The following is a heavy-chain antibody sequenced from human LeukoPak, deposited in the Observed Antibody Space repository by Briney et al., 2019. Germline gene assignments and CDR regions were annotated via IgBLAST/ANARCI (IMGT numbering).Heavy chain of an antibody. CDR3: ARLSAAASHP. CDR2: VDSSDSTHYS. J-gene: IGHJ5*02. D-gene: IGHD6-13*01. V-gene: IGHV4-4*09. CDR1: GGSISSYY. Sequence: SETLSLTCTVSGGSISSYYWSWIRQPPGKGLEWIGYVDSSDSTHYSHYNPSLKSRVSISADMSKNQFSLNMYSVTTADTAVYYCARLSAAASHPWGQGTLVTVSS.